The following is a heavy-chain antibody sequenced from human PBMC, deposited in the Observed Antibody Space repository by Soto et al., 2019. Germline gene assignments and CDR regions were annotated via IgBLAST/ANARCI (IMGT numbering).Heavy chain of an antibody. CDR1: GYTFTSYG. CDR3: ARANYYDSSGYSPPGLAP. D-gene: IGHD3-22*01. J-gene: IGHJ5*02. V-gene: IGHV1-18*01. Sequence: ASVKVSCKASGYTFTSYGISWVRQAPGQGLEWMGWISAYNGNTNYAQKLQGRVTMTTDKSTSTAYMELRSLRSEDTAVYYCARANYYDSSGYSPPGLAPWGQGTLVTVSS. CDR2: ISAYNGNT.